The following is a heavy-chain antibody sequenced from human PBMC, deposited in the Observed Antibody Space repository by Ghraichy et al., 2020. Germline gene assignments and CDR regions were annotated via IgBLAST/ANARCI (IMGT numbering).Heavy chain of an antibody. D-gene: IGHD6-19*01. CDR1: GFSFSDYA. J-gene: IGHJ4*02. CDR2: IRYNGVDT. V-gene: IGHV3-23*01. Sequence: RGSLRLSCAASGFSFSDYAMSWVRQAPGKGLEWVSTIRYNGVDTYYADSVKGRFTISRDNYKNTVYLLMNSLKDDDTATYYCAKTASSGWFYDFWGQGTLVAVSS. CDR3: AKTASSGWFYDF.